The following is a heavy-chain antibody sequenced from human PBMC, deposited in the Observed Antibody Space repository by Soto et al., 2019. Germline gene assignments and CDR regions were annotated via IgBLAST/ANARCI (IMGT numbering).Heavy chain of an antibody. J-gene: IGHJ5*02. CDR1: ADTFNSYS. CDR2: ITPVFGTA. D-gene: IGHD4-17*01. CDR3: ARSLEGTTVTNWFDP. Sequence: QVQLVQSGAEVKKPGSSVKVSCKASADTFNSYSLSWLRQAPGQRLEWMGGITPVFGTADYAQGFEDRLTITADDSTSTVYMELSSLRSDDTAVYYCARSLEGTTVTNWFDPWGQGALVTVSS. V-gene: IGHV1-69*01.